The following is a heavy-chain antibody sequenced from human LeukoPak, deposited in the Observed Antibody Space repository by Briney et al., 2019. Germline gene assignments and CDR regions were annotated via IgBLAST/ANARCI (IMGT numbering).Heavy chain of an antibody. J-gene: IGHJ5*02. CDR3: ARDLDGSGNYHWFDP. D-gene: IGHD3-10*01. CDR2: INGDGSTT. V-gene: IGHV3-74*01. Sequence: GGSLRLSCAASGFTFSSYWMHWVRQAPGKGLVWVSRINGDGSTTTYADSVEGRFTISRDNAKNTLYVQMNSLRVEDTAVYYCARDLDGSGNYHWFDPWGQGTLVTVSP. CDR1: GFTFSSYW.